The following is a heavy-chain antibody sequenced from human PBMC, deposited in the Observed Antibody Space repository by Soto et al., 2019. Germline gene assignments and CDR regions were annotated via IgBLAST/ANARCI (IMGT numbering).Heavy chain of an antibody. CDR1: GGTFSSYA. CDR2: IIPIFGTA. CDR3: ARDDFGASGYSYGTKGYYYYYLMYG. J-gene: IGHJ6*04. D-gene: IGHD5-18*01. V-gene: IGHV1-69*13. Sequence: SVKVSCKASGGTFSSYAISWVRQAPGQGLEWMGGIIPIFGTANYAQKFQGRVTITADESTSTAYMELSSLRSEDTAVYYCARDDFGASGYSYGTKGYYYYYLMYGWRKGTTVTVFS.